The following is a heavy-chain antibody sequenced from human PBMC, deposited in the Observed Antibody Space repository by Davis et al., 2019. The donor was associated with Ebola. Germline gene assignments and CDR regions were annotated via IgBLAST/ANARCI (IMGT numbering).Heavy chain of an antibody. Sequence: SETLSLTCAVSGGSISSSNWWSWVRQPPGKGLEWIGEIFHSGSTNYNPSLRSRVTISVDKSKNLFSLEMTSVTAADTAVYFCARVGLAGTTIDIWGQGTMVTVSS. J-gene: IGHJ3*02. D-gene: IGHD1-7*01. CDR2: IFHSGST. CDR1: GGSISSSNW. CDR3: ARVGLAGTTIDI. V-gene: IGHV4-4*02.